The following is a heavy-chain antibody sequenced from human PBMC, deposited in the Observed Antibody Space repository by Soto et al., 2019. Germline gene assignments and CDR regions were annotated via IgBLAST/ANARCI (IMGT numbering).Heavy chain of an antibody. V-gene: IGHV1-69*12. Sequence: QVQLVQSGAEVKKSGSSVKVSCKASGGTFSSYAISWVRQAPGQGLEWMGGIIPIFGTANYAQKFQGRVTXXADESTSTAYMELSSLRSEDTAVYYCARHVPAAGYYYGMDVWGQGTTVTVSS. J-gene: IGHJ6*02. CDR3: ARHVPAAGYYYGMDV. D-gene: IGHD2-2*01. CDR2: IIPIFGTA. CDR1: GGTFSSYA.